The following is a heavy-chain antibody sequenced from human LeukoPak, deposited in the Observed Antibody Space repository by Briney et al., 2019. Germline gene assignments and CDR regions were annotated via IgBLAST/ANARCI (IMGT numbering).Heavy chain of an antibody. CDR2: IYYTGST. Sequence: SETLSLTCTVSGDSISSYYWSWIRQPPGKGLEWIGYIYYTGSTIYNPSLKSRVTISADKSKNQFSLRLSSVTAADTAVYYCARQMNTVTADYWGQGTLVTVSS. CDR1: GDSISSYY. V-gene: IGHV4-59*08. J-gene: IGHJ4*02. D-gene: IGHD4-17*01. CDR3: ARQMNTVTADY.